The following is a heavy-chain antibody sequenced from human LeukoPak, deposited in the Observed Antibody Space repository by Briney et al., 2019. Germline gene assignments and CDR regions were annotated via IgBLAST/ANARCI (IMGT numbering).Heavy chain of an antibody. V-gene: IGHV4-59*08. CDR2: IFYTGDS. J-gene: IGHJ4*02. CDR1: GGSFSGYY. CDR3: ARHRFASPLDS. Sequence: PSETLSLTCAVYGGSFSGYYWSRIRQPPGKGLEWIGYIFYTGDSNHNPSFKSRVSISLDTSKDQISLKLSSVTAADTAVYYCARHRFASPLDSWGQGTLVTVSS. D-gene: IGHD2-21*01.